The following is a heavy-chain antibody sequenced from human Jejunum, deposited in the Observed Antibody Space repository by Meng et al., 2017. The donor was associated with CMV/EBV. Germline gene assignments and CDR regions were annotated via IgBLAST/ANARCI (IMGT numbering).Heavy chain of an antibody. D-gene: IGHD1-26*01. Sequence: QGPLQESGPGLVKSSETLPLTCFVSAGSISGYYWSWIRQPAGKGLEWIGRIYTSGSTHYNPSLKSRLTMSVDLSNNQISLKLRSVTAADTAVYYCARESGSYYWFDPWGQGTLVTVSS. J-gene: IGHJ5*02. CDR3: ARESGSYYWFDP. CDR1: AGSISGYY. CDR2: IYTSGST. V-gene: IGHV4-4*07.